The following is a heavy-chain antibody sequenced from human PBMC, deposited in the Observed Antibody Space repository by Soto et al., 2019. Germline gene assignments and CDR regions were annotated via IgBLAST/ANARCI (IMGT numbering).Heavy chain of an antibody. CDR1: GGTFSSYA. J-gene: IGHJ4*02. Sequence: SVKVSCKASGGTFSSYAISWVRQAPGQGLEWKGGIIPIFGTANYAQKFQGRVTITADESTSTAYMELSGLRSEDTAVYYCARDTAAKELELILWGQGTLVTVSS. D-gene: IGHD1-7*01. CDR2: IIPIFGTA. CDR3: ARDTAAKELELIL. V-gene: IGHV1-69*13.